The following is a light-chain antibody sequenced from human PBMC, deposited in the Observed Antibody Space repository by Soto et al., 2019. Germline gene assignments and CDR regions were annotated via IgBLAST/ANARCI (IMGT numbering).Light chain of an antibody. Sequence: EIVLTQSPTTLSLSPGETAPLSCRASQSVSGYIGWYQQKPGQAPRLLIYADSNRATGIPARFSGSGSGTEFTLTISSLQSEDFAVYYCLQYHYWWTFGQGTKVDI. CDR2: ADS. CDR1: QSVSGY. CDR3: LQYHYWWT. V-gene: IGKV3D-15*01. J-gene: IGKJ1*01.